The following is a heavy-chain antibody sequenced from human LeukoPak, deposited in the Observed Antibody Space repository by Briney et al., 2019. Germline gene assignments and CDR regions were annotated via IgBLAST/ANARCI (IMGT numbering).Heavy chain of an antibody. Sequence: GESLKIPCKGSGYRFTSYWIGWVRQIPGKGLEWMAIIYPGDSDTRYSPSFQGQVTISADKSISTAYLQWSSLKASDTAMYYCARGEDILTAIPSYFDYWGQGTLVTVSS. J-gene: IGHJ4*02. CDR3: ARGEDILTAIPSYFDY. V-gene: IGHV5-51*01. D-gene: IGHD3-9*01. CDR1: GYRFTSYW. CDR2: IYPGDSDT.